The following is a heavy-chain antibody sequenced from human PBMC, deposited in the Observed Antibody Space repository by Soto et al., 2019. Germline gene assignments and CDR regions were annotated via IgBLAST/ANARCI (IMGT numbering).Heavy chain of an antibody. V-gene: IGHV4-59*01. D-gene: IGHD4-17*01. CDR3: ARDFHEPDYGVNNWFDP. CDR1: GGSISSYY. Sequence: PSENLSLTCTVSGGSISSYYWSWIRQPPGKGLEWIGYIYYSGSTNYNPSLKSRVTISVDTSKNQFSLKLSSVTAADTAVYYCARDFHEPDYGVNNWFDPWGQGTLVTVSS. CDR2: IYYSGST. J-gene: IGHJ5*02.